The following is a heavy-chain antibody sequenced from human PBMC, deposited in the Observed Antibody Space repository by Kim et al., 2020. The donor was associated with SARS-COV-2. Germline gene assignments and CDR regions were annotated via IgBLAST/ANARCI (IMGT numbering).Heavy chain of an antibody. J-gene: IGHJ2*01. CDR3: GRGDSTYFDL. V-gene: IGHV3-74*01. CDR2: ITANGRSA. Sequence: GGSLRLSCAASEFTFSDYWMHWVRQVPGKGLVWVSRITANGRSASYADSVKGRFTTSRDNAKNTLYLQMNSLRVEDTAVYYCGRGDSTYFDLWGRGTLVTVSS. D-gene: IGHD2-21*02. CDR1: EFTFSDYW.